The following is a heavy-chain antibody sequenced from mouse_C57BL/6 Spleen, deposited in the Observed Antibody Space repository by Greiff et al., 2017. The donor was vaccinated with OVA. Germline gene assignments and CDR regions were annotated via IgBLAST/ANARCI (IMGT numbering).Heavy chain of an antibody. Sequence: QVQLQQSGPELVKPGASVKLSCKASGYTFTSYDINWVKQRPGQGLEWIGWIDPRDGSTKYNEKFKGKATLTVDTSSSTAYMELHSLTSEDSAVYFCARDYDYDFWFAYWGQGTLVTVSA. D-gene: IGHD2-4*01. V-gene: IGHV1-85*01. CDR3: ARDYDYDFWFAY. CDR1: GYTFTSYD. CDR2: IDPRDGST. J-gene: IGHJ3*01.